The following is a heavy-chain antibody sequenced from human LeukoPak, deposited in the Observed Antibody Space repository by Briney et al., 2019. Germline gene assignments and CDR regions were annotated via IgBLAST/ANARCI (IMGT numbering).Heavy chain of an antibody. D-gene: IGHD7-27*01. J-gene: IGHJ4*02. V-gene: IGHV4-34*01. CDR3: ATSGATLGPTNYFAY. Sequence: SETLSLTCAVYGDSFGGYYWSWIRQPPGKGLEWIGEINHSGSTNYNPSLKSRVTISVDTSKTQFSLKLSSVTAADTAVYYCATSGATLGPTNYFAYWGQGTLVTVSS. CDR2: INHSGST. CDR1: GDSFGGYY.